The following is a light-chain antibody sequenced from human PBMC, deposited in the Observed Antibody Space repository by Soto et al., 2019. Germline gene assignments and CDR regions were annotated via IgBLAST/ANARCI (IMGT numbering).Light chain of an antibody. J-gene: IGKJ1*01. V-gene: IGKV3-20*01. CDR1: QSVGSRS. CDR2: GTS. CDR3: QQYGRSPT. Sequence: EIVLTQSPCTLSLSPGERATLSCRASQSVGSRSLAWYQQKPGQAPRVLLYGTSERATGIPDRFSGSGSGTEFTLTISRLEPEDFAVYFCQQYGRSPTFGQGTKVDIK.